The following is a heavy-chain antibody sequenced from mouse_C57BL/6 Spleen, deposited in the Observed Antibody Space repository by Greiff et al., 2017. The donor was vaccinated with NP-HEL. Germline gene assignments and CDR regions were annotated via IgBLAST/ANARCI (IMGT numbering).Heavy chain of an antibody. CDR3: ARGHGYDAMDY. CDR1: GYTFTNYW. Sequence: VQLQQSGAELVRPGTSVKMSCKASGYTFTNYWIGWAKQRPGHGLEWIGDIYPGGGYTNYNEKFKGKATLTADKSSSTAYMQFSSLTSEDSAIYYCARGHGYDAMDYWGQGTSVTVSS. CDR2: IYPGGGYT. J-gene: IGHJ4*01. V-gene: IGHV1-63*01.